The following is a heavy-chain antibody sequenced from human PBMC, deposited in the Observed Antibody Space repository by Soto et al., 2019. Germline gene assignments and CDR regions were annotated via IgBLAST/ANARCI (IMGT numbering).Heavy chain of an antibody. CDR1: GYTFTSYA. D-gene: IGHD5-12*01. CDR3: ARGGRDGYNWFFPEFDY. V-gene: IGHV1-3*01. Sequence: QVQLVQSGAEVKKPGASVKVSCKASGYTFTSYAMHWVRQAPGQRLEWMGWINAGNGNTKYSQKFQGRVTITRDTSASTAYMELSSLRSEDTAVYYCARGGRDGYNWFFPEFDYWGQGTLVTVSS. J-gene: IGHJ4*02. CDR2: INAGNGNT.